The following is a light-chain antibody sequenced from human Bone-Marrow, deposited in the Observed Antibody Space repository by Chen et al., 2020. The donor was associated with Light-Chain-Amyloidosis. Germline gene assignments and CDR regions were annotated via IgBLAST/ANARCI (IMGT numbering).Light chain of an antibody. CDR2: RDT. Sequence: SSELIQLPSVSVSPRQTARIPCSGDDLPTKYAYWYQQKPGQDPVLVIHRDTERPSGISERYSVARSGTTATLTISGVQAEDEADYHCQSADSSGTYEVIFGGGTKLTVL. V-gene: IGLV3-25*03. J-gene: IGLJ2*01. CDR1: DLPTKY. CDR3: QSADSSGTYEVI.